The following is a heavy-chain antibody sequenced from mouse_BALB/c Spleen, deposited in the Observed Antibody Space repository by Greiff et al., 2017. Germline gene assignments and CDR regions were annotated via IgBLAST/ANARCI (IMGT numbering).Heavy chain of an antibody. V-gene: IGHV7-3*02. CDR1: GFTFTDYY. CDR2: IRNKANGYTT. J-gene: IGHJ1*01. D-gene: IGHD1-1*01. CDR3: ARAPYYGYWYFDV. Sequence: EVQVVESGGGLVQPGGSLRLSCATSGFTFTDYYMSWVRQPPGKALEWLGFIRNKANGYTTEYSASVKGRFTISRDNSQSILYLQMNTLRAEDSATYYCARAPYYGYWYFDVWGAGTTVTVSS.